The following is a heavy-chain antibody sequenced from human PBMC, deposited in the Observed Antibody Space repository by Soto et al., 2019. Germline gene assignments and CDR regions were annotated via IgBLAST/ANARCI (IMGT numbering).Heavy chain of an antibody. CDR1: GYTFTSYG. CDR3: ARAVAGPQNLDY. J-gene: IGHJ4*02. Sequence: QVQLVQSGAEVKKPGASVKVSCKASGYTFTSYGISWARQAPGQGLEWMGWISAYNGNTKYAQKVQGRVTMTTDTSTSTAYVELRSLRSDDTAVYYCARAVAGPQNLDYWGQGTLVTVSS. V-gene: IGHV1-18*01. CDR2: ISAYNGNT. D-gene: IGHD6-19*01.